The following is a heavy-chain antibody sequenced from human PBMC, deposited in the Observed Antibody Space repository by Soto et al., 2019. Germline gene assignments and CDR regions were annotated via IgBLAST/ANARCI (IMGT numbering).Heavy chain of an antibody. D-gene: IGHD2-2*01. CDR2: IKSKTDGGTT. Sequence: PGGSLRLSCAASGFTFSNAWMSWVRQAPGKGLEWVGRIKSKTDGGTTDYAAPVKGRFTISRDDSKNTLYLQMNSLKTEDTAVYYCTTHHTNRLGRDAFDIWGQRTMVTVSS. CDR1: GFTFSNAW. J-gene: IGHJ3*02. V-gene: IGHV3-15*01. CDR3: TTHHTNRLGRDAFDI.